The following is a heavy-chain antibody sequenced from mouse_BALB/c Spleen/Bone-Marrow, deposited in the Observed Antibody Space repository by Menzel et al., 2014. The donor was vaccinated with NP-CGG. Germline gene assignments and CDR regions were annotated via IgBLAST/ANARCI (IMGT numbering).Heavy chain of an antibody. CDR1: GFNIKDTY. Sequence: VQLKESGAELVKPGASVKLSCTAPGFNIKDTYMHWVKQRPEQGLEWIGRIDPANGNTKYDPKFQGKATTTADTSSNTAYLQLSSLTSEDTAVYYCARTDYWGQGTTLTVSS. CDR3: ARTDY. CDR2: IDPANGNT. V-gene: IGHV14-3*02. J-gene: IGHJ2*01.